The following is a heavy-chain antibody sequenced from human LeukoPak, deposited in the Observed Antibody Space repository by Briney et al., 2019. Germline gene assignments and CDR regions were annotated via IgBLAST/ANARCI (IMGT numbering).Heavy chain of an antibody. CDR2: ISYDGSNK. CDR1: GFTFSSYG. J-gene: IGHJ4*02. CDR3: TWGGSGYYAY. D-gene: IGHD3-3*01. Sequence: GRSLRLSCAASGFTFSSYGMHWVRQAPGKGLEWVAVISYDGSNKYYADSVKGRFTISRDNSKNTLYLQMNSLRAEDTAVYYCTWGGSGYYAYWGQGTLVAVSS. V-gene: IGHV3-30*03.